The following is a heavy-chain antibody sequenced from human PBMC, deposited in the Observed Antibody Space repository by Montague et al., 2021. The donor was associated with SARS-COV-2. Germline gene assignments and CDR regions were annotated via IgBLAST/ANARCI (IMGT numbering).Heavy chain of an antibody. CDR3: ARARQDVVVPALGIGAYYYYYYMDV. CDR2: INHGGST. V-gene: IGHV4-34*01. Sequence: SETLSLTCAVYGGSFSGYYWSWIRQPRGKGLEWIGEINHGGSTNXNPSLKGRVTISVDTSKNQFSLKLSSVTAADTAVYYCARARQDVVVPALGIGAYYYYYYMDVWGKGTTVTVSS. CDR1: GGSFSGYY. J-gene: IGHJ6*03. D-gene: IGHD2-2*01.